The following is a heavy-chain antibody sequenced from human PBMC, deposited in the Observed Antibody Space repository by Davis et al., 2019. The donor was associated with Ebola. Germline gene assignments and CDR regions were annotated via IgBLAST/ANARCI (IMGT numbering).Heavy chain of an antibody. J-gene: IGHJ5*02. CDR1: GGSLSGYY. V-gene: IGHV4-34*01. D-gene: IGHD6-13*01. CDR2: INHSGST. Sequence: PSETLSLTCAVYGGSLSGYYWSWIRQPPGKGLEWIGEINHSGSTNDNPSLKSRFTMSVDTSKNQFSLRVNSVTAADTAVYYCVRAGYSSSRGWFDPWGQGTLVTVSS. CDR3: VRAGYSSSRGWFDP.